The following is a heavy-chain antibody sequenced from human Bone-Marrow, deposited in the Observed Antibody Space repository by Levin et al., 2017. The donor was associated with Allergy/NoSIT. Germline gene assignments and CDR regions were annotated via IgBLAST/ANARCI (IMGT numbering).Heavy chain of an antibody. J-gene: IGHJ4*02. CDR2: IFPGDSDT. V-gene: IGHV5-51*01. CDR3: ATTSAAGALYSFDH. CDR1: GYSFTNNW. D-gene: IGHD6-13*01. Sequence: PGGSLRLSCKGSGYSFTNNWIGWVRQMPGKGLEWMGIIFPGDSDTRYSPSFQGRVTISVDKSVSTAYLQWTSLEASDTAIYYCATTSAAGALYSFDHWGQGTLVTVSS.